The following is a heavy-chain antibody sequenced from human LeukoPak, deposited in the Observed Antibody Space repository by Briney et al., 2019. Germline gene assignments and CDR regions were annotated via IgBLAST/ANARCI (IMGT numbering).Heavy chain of an antibody. CDR3: FSWLLPYYYYYMDV. V-gene: IGHV3-15*01. D-gene: IGHD3-22*01. Sequence: GGSLRLSCAASGFTFSNAWMSWVRQAPGKGLEWVGRIKSKTDGGTTDYAAPVKGRFTISRDDSKNTLYLQMNSLKTEDTAVYYCFSWLLPYYYYYMDVWGKGTTVTASS. CDR1: GFTFSNAW. CDR2: IKSKTDGGTT. J-gene: IGHJ6*03.